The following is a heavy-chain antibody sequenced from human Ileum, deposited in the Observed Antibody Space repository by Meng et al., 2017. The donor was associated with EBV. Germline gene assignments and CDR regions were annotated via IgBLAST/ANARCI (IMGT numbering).Heavy chain of an antibody. D-gene: IGHD6-19*01. CDR2: IYHSGST. CDR1: GGSISSINW. CDR3: ARVGQWLPIDY. Sequence: VQLQGAGPGLVTASGTLSLTCAVSGGSISSINWWSWVRQPPGKGLEWIGEIYHSGSTNYNPFLKSRVTISVDKSKNQFSLNLSSVTAADTAVYYCARVGQWLPIDYWGQGTLVTVSS. V-gene: IGHV4-4*02. J-gene: IGHJ4*02.